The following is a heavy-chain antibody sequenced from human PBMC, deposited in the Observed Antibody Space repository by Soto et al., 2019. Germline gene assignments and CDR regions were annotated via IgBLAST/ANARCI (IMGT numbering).Heavy chain of an antibody. CDR2: ISGSGGST. J-gene: IGHJ4*02. V-gene: IGHV3-23*01. Sequence: GGSLRLSCAASGFTFSSYAMHWVRQAPGKGLEWVSAISGSGGSTYYADSVKGRFTISRDNSKNTLYLQMNSLRAEDTAVYYCAKDLAKYYYDSSGYPDYWGQGTLVTVSS. D-gene: IGHD3-22*01. CDR3: AKDLAKYYYDSSGYPDY. CDR1: GFTFSSYA.